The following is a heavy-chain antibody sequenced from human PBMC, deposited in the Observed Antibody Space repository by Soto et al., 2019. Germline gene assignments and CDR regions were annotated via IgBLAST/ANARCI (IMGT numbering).Heavy chain of an antibody. J-gene: IGHJ4*02. CDR2: ISYSGNK. Sequence: QVHLVESGGGVVQLGRSLRLSCSAYGCTFKTNGMHWVRQSPGKGLEWVSYISYSGNKYYADSVQGRFTISRDDSKNTVFLQINSLRTEDTAVYYCAKRPLAGSGWTFDYWGQGTSVTLFS. CDR1: GCTFKTNG. D-gene: IGHD6-19*01. V-gene: IGHV3-30*18. CDR3: AKRPLAGSGWTFDY.